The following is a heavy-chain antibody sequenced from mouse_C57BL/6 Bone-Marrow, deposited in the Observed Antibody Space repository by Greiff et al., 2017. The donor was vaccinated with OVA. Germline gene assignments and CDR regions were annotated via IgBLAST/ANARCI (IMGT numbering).Heavy chain of an antibody. Sequence: EVQGVESGGDLVKPAGSLTLSCAASGFTFSSYGLSCVRRPPDKRLVWVATISSGGSYNYYPASVKGRFTISRDNAKNTLYLQMSILKSEDTATFHCARQLVLCHAIDYWGQGTSVTVSS. V-gene: IGHV5-6*01. CDR1: GFTFSSYG. J-gene: IGHJ4*01. CDR3: ARQLVLCHAIDY. D-gene: IGHD1-1*02. CDR2: ISSGGSYN.